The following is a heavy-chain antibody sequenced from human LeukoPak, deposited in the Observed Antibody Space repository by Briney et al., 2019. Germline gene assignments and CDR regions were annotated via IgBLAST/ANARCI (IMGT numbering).Heavy chain of an antibody. CDR3: AKYGYSYGPYYFDY. V-gene: IGHV4-59*08. CDR1: GDSISGFY. D-gene: IGHD5-18*01. CDR2: IYYSGST. J-gene: IGHJ4*02. Sequence: TSETLSLTCTVSGDSISGFYWSWIRQPPGKGLEWIGYIYYSGSTNYNPSLKSRVTISVDTSKNQSSLKLSSVTAADTAVYYCAKYGYSYGPYYFDYWGQGTLVTVSS.